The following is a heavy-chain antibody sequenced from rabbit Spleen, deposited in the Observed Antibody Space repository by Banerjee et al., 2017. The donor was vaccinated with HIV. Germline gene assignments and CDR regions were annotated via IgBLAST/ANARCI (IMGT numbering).Heavy chain of an antibody. CDR2: IEGGSSGFS. Sequence: QERLVESGGGLVKPEGSLKLSCTASGFSFSNKAVMCWVRQAPGKGLEWIACIEGGSSGFSYFANWAKGRFTISKTSSTTVTLQMTSLTAADTATYFCASGYSDVYFTLWGQGTLVTVS. CDR3: ASGYSDVYFTL. V-gene: IGHV1S45*01. D-gene: IGHD1-1*01. CDR1: GFSFSNKAV. J-gene: IGHJ4*01.